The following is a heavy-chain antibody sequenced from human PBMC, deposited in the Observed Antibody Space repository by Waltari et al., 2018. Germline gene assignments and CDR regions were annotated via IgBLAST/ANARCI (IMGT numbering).Heavy chain of an antibody. J-gene: IGHJ3*02. CDR1: GFTFSGYG. CDR3: AKDWTSCSRGLGCRDAFDI. D-gene: IGHD3-10*01. V-gene: IGHV3-23*01. Sequence: EVQLLESGGGLVQPGGSLRLSCAASGFTFSGYGMSWVRQAPGKGLEWVSAISGSGGTTYYADSAKGRFTITRDNSKNTLYVQMNSLRAEDTAVYYCAKDWTSCSRGLGCRDAFDIWGQGTMVTVSS. CDR2: ISGSGGTT.